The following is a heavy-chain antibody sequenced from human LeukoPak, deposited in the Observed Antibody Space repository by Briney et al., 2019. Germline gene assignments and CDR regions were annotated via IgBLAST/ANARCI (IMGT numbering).Heavy chain of an antibody. V-gene: IGHV1-46*01. D-gene: IGHD6-13*01. J-gene: IGHJ4*02. CDR3: ARAPRHSGTMLDY. CDR1: GYTFISYW. Sequence: WASVKVSCKASGYTFISYWIQWVRQAPGQGLEWVALINPNDGSTTNAPKFQGRVTMTRDTSTSTVYMDLSSLTSDDTAVYYCARAPRHSGTMLDYWGQGTLVTVSS. CDR2: INPNDGST.